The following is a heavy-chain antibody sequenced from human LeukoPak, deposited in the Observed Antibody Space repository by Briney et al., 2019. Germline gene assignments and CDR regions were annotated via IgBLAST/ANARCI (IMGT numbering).Heavy chain of an antibody. Sequence: GGSLRLSCAASGFTVSSNYMSWVRQAPGKGLEWVSDIYSGGSTYYADSVKGRFTISRDNSKNTLYLQMNSLRAEDTAVYYCARGIAAAPYYYYGMDVWGQGTTVTVSS. CDR3: ARGIAAAPYYYYGMDV. CDR2: IYSGGST. V-gene: IGHV3-66*01. D-gene: IGHD6-13*01. J-gene: IGHJ6*02. CDR1: GFTVSSNY.